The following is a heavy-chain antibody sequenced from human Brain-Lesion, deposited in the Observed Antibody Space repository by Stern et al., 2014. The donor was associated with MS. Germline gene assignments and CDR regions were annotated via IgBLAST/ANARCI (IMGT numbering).Heavy chain of an antibody. CDR1: GGSISSGGYY. CDR3: ARGRVVPGFQYYATDV. D-gene: IGHD2-2*01. J-gene: IGHJ6*02. Sequence: DQLVESGPGLVKPSQTLSLSCTVSGGSISSGGYYWSWIRQPAGKGLEWIGRIFNGGSPSYTPSLKGRFTISKDTSKNKFSLRLNPMTAADTAVYYCARGRVVPGFQYYATDVWGQGTTVIVSS. CDR2: IFNGGSP. V-gene: IGHV4-61*02.